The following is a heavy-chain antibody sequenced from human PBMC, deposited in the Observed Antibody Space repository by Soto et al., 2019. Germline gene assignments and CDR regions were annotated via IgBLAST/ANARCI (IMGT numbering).Heavy chain of an antibody. CDR3: AKGSYGAGSRGYYDY. Sequence: DVQLLESGGGLIQPGGSLRLSCVASGITFRTYAMSWVRQAPGKGLEWLSSISGSGTSTFYADSVKGRFTISRDTPRNTLYLQMNSLRGDDTAIYYCAKGSYGAGSRGYYDYWGQGTLVTVSS. V-gene: IGHV3-23*01. J-gene: IGHJ4*02. CDR1: GITFRTYA. CDR2: ISGSGTST. D-gene: IGHD3-10*01.